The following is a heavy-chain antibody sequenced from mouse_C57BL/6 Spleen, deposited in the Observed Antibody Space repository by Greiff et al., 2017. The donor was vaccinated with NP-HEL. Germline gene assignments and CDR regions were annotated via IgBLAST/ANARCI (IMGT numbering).Heavy chain of an antibody. CDR2: IHPNSGST. CDR1: GYTFTSYW. CDR3: ARDYYGSSCCFAY. D-gene: IGHD1-1*01. V-gene: IGHV1-64*01. Sequence: QVQLQQPGAELVKPGASVKLSCKASGYTFTSYWMHWVKQRPGHGLEWIGMIHPNSGSTNYNEKFKSKATLTVDKSSSTAYMQLSSLTSEDSAVYYCARDYYGSSCCFAYWGQGTLVTVSA. J-gene: IGHJ3*01.